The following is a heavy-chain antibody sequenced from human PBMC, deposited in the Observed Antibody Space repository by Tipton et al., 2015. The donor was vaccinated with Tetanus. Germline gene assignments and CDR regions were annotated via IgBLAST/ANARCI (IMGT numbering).Heavy chain of an antibody. D-gene: IGHD6-19*01. Sequence: TLSLTCSVSGGPIRDSDYYWGWVRLPPGKGLEWIAGIYYSGNSYYNPTFQSRVTISVDKSKNQFSLKLSSVTAADTAVYYYARGRHFIEVALPLDYWGQGTLVTVSS. CDR2: IYYSGNS. CDR1: GGPIRDSDYY. J-gene: IGHJ4*02. CDR3: ARGRHFIEVALPLDY. V-gene: IGHV4-39*07.